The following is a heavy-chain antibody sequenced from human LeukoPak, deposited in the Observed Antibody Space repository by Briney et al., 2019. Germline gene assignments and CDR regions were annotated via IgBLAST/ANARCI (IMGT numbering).Heavy chain of an antibody. J-gene: IGHJ4*02. V-gene: IGHV3-23*01. CDR3: VLQQQLVLSYFDY. CDR2: LSDNGLTT. Sequence: GGSLRLSCAASGFTFSRNAMSWVRQAPGKGLEWVSGLSDNGLTTYYADSVKGRFTISRDNAKNSLYLQMNSLRAEDTAVYYCVLQQQLVLSYFDYWGQGTLVTVSS. CDR1: GFTFSRNA. D-gene: IGHD6-13*01.